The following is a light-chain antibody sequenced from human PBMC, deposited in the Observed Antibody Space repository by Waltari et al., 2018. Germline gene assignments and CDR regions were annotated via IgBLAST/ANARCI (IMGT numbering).Light chain of an antibody. CDR3: SSFTSSATWV. V-gene: IGLV2-14*03. CDR1: NSDIGGENY. CDR2: GVS. J-gene: IGLJ3*02. Sequence: QSALTQPASLSGSPRQSITISCTRTNSDIGGENYVSWYQHHSGKAPKLMIFGVSDRPSGVSNRFSGSKSGNTASLTISELQADDEADYYCSSFTSSATWVFGGGTKLTVL.